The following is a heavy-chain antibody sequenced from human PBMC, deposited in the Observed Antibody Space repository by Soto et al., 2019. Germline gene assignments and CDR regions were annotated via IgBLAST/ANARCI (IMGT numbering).Heavy chain of an antibody. J-gene: IGHJ4*02. CDR1: GGSINTFY. D-gene: IGHD5-12*01. Sequence: PSETLSLTCTVSGGSINTFYWSWVRQPAGKGLEWIGRIFSSGSTIFNPSLESQVAMSVDTSKNHFSLNLSSVTAADMAVYYCAREGSYSAYNFAHGIQLWSFDFWGQGALATVSS. CDR2: IFSSGST. CDR3: AREGSYSAYNFAHGIQLWSFDF. V-gene: IGHV4-4*07.